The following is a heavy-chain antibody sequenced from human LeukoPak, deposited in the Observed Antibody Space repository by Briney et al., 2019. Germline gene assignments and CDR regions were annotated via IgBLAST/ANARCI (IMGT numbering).Heavy chain of an antibody. CDR3: AKVEYYDFWSGYEDAFDI. V-gene: IGHV3-30*02. J-gene: IGHJ3*02. CDR1: GFTLSRYG. D-gene: IGHD3-3*01. CDR2: IRYDGSNK. Sequence: GGSLRLSCAASGFTLSRYGMHWVRQAPGKGLEWVAFIRYDGSNKYYADSVKGRFTISRDNSKNTLYLQMNSLRAEDTAVYYCAKVEYYDFWSGYEDAFDIWGQGTMVTVSS.